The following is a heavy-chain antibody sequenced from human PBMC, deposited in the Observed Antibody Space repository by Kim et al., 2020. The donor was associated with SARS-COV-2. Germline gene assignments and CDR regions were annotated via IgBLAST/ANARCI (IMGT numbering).Heavy chain of an antibody. V-gene: IGHV4-39*01. Sequence: SETLSLTCTVSGGSLSSSSYYWGWIRQPPGKGLEWIGTAYYIGNTYYNPSPKSRVTISVDTSKNQFSLKLGSVTAADTAVYYCARRQRYSSGWYV. CDR2: AYYIGNT. CDR1: GGSLSSSSYY. D-gene: IGHD6-19*01. CDR3: ARRQRYSSGWYV. J-gene: IGHJ2*01.